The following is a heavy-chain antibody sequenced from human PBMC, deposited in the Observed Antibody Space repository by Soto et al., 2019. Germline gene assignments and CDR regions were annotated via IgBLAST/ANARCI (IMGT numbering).Heavy chain of an antibody. V-gene: IGHV3-23*01. D-gene: IGHD6-13*01. CDR3: ARDAPYGSSWYGYFQH. J-gene: IGHJ1*01. CDR2: ISGSGDIT. CDR1: GFTFSSNA. Sequence: EVQLLESGGGLVQPGGSLRLSCAASGFTFSSNAMSWVRQAPGKGLEWVSVISGSGDITYYADSVKGRFTIFRDNSKNTLYLQMNSLRAEDTAVYYCARDAPYGSSWYGYFQHWGQGTLVTVSS.